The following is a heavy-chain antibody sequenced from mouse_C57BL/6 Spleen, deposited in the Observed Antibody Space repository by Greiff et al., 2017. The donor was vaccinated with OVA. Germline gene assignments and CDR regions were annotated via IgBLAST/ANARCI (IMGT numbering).Heavy chain of an antibody. D-gene: IGHD2-2*01. CDR3: ARMVTTGDFDY. CDR2: IYPGDGDT. J-gene: IGHJ2*01. CDR1: GYAFSSSW. V-gene: IGHV1-82*01. Sequence: VKLQESGPELVKPGASVKISCKASGYAFSSSWMNWVKQRPGKGLEWIGRIYPGDGDTNYNGKFKGKATLTADKSSSTAYMQLSSLTSEDSAVYFCARMVTTGDFDYWGQGTTLTVSS.